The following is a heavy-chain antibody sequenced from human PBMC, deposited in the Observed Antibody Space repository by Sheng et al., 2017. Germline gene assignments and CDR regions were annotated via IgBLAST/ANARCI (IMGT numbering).Heavy chain of an antibody. J-gene: IGHJ4*02. CDR3: AKLEGSSRYFDY. CDR1: GFTFSSYG. D-gene: IGHD6-6*01. V-gene: IGHV3-23*04. CDR2: ISGSGGST. Sequence: EVQLVESGGGLVQPGGTLRLSCAASGFTFSSYGMSWVRQAPGKGLEWVSAISGSGGSTYYADSVKGRFTISRDNSKNTLYLQMNSLRAEDTAVYYCAKLEGSSRYFDYWGQGTLVTVSS.